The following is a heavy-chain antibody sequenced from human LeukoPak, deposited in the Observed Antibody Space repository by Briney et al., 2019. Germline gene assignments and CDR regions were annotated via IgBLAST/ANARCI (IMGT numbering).Heavy chain of an antibody. CDR1: GFTFSSNW. V-gene: IGHV3-7*03. CDR2: IKPDGSKK. Sequence: GGSLRLSCAASGFTFSSNWMSWVRQAPGKGLEWVANIKPDGSKKYYVDSVKGRFTISRDNAKNSLYLQMNSLRAEDTAVYYCAREESEFWGQGTLVTVSS. D-gene: IGHD3-10*01. J-gene: IGHJ4*02. CDR3: AREESEF.